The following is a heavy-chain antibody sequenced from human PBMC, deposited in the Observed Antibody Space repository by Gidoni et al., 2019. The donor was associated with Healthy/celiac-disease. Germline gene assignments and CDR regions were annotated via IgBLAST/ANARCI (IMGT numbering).Heavy chain of an antibody. CDR3: AKDAYGSGRGWFDP. Sequence: EVQLVESGGGLVQPGRSLRLSCAASGFTFDDYAMHWVRQAPGKGLEWVSGISWNSGSIGYADSVKGRFTISRDNAKNSLYLQMNSLRAEDTALYYCAKDAYGSGRGWFDPWGQGTLVTVSS. CDR2: ISWNSGSI. V-gene: IGHV3-9*01. CDR1: GFTFDDYA. J-gene: IGHJ5*02. D-gene: IGHD3-10*01.